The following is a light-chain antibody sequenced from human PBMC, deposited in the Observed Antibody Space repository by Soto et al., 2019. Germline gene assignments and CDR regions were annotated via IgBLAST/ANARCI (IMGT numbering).Light chain of an antibody. CDR3: QQYGTSFWT. CDR2: GAS. J-gene: IGKJ1*01. Sequence: EIVLTQSPGTLSLSPGERATLSCKTSQSVSSSYLAWYQQKPGQAPRLLIYGASTRATGIPDRFSGSGSGTDFSLTISRLEPEDFAVYHFQQYGTSFWTFGQGTKVEIK. CDR1: QSVSSSY. V-gene: IGKV3-20*01.